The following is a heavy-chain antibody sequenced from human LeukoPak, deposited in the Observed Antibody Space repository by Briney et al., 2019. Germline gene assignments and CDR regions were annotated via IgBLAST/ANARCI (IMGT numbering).Heavy chain of an antibody. CDR2: IYYSGST. CDR1: GGSISSYY. Sequence: SETLSLTCTVSGGSISSYYWSWIRQPPGKGLEWIGYIYYSGSTNYNPFLKSRVTISVDTSKNQFSLKLSSVTAADTAVYYCARDHYDILTGYLGFDYWGQGTLVTVSS. J-gene: IGHJ4*02. V-gene: IGHV4-59*01. D-gene: IGHD3-9*01. CDR3: ARDHYDILTGYLGFDY.